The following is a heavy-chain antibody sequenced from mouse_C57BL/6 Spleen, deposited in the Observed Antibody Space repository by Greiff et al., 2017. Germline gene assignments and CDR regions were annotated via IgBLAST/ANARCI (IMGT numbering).Heavy chain of an antibody. CDR1: GFTFSSYG. Sequence: EVQLVESGGDLVKPGGSLKLSCAASGFTFSSYGMSWVRQTPDKRLEWVATISSGGSYTYYPDSVKGRFTISRDNAKNTLYLQMSSLKSEDTAMYYCARQGYGSSFYCDYWGQGTTLTVSS. D-gene: IGHD1-1*01. J-gene: IGHJ2*01. CDR3: ARQGYGSSFYCDY. V-gene: IGHV5-6*01. CDR2: ISSGGSYT.